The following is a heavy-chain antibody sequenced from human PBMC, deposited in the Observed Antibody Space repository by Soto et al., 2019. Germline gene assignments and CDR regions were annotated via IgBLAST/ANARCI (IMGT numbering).Heavy chain of an antibody. V-gene: IGHV3-74*01. J-gene: IGHJ4*02. CDR2: INGDGSFT. Sequence: QLVESGGGLIQPGGSLRLSCAASGFTFSNYWMHWVRQAPGKGLVWVSRINGDGSFTNYADSVKGRFTISRDNAKNTLYRQMSGLRAEDTAVYYCTRSPASGSSDYWGQGVLVTVSS. CDR1: GFTFSNYW. D-gene: IGHD6-19*01. CDR3: TRSPASGSSDY.